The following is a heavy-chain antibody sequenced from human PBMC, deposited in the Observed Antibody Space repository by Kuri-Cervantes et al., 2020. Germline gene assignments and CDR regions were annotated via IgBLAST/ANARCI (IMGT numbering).Heavy chain of an antibody. J-gene: IGHJ4*02. V-gene: IGHV4-59*01. CDR2: IYYSGYT. D-gene: IGHD3-10*02. CDR3: ARHMYYYDRIDF. Sequence: SETLSLTCSVSGGSINNYFWNWIRQPPGKGLEWIGYIYYSGYTNYNPSLKSRVTISVDTSKNQFSLKLSSVTAADTAVYYCARHMYYYDRIDFWGQGTQVTVSS. CDR1: GGSINNYF.